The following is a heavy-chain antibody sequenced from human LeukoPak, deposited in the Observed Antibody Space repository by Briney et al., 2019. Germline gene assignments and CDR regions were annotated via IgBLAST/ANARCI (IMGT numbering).Heavy chain of an antibody. V-gene: IGHV3-30*04. D-gene: IGHD2-15*01. Sequence: GGSLRLSCAASGFTFSSYAMHWARQAPGKGLEWVAVISYDGSNKYYADSVKGRFTISRDNSKNTLYLQMNSLRAEDTAGYYCARVPGRPDVPNLGYCSVSSCYSGRFFDPWGQGTLVTVSS. CDR1: GFTFSSYA. CDR3: ARVPGRPDVPNLGYCSVSSCYSGRFFDP. CDR2: ISYDGSNK. J-gene: IGHJ5*02.